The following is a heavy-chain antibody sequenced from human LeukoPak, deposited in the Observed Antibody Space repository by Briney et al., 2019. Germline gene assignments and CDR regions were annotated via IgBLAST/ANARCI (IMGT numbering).Heavy chain of an antibody. D-gene: IGHD5-12*01. V-gene: IGHV3-53*01. CDR2: IYSGGST. CDR1: EFIVSANY. J-gene: IGHJ4*02. CDR3: ARGPSGYHNP. Sequence: GGSLRLSCAASEFIVSANYMSWVRQAPGKGLEWVSLIYSGGSTYYADSGKGRVTISRDSSKNILHLQMNTLRAQDTAVYYCARGPSGYHNPGGQGTLVTVSS.